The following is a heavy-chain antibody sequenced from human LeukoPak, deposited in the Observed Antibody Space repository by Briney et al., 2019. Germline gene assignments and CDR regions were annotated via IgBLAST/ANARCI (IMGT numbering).Heavy chain of an antibody. CDR2: MNPNSGNT. D-gene: IGHD6-19*01. CDR1: GYTFTSYD. CDR3: ARVGGSGSGWYEGPYYYYGMDV. Sequence: ASVKVSCKASGYTFTSYDINWVRQATGQGLEWMGWMNPNSGNTGYAQKFQGRVTMTRNTSISTAYMELSSLRSEDTAVYYCARVGGSGSGWYEGPYYYYGMDVWGQGTTVTVSS. V-gene: IGHV1-8*01. J-gene: IGHJ6*02.